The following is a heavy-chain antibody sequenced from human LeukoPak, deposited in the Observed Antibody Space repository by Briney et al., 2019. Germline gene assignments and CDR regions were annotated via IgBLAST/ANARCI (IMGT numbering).Heavy chain of an antibody. CDR1: GGSISSYY. J-gene: IGHJ6*03. Sequence: PSETLSLTCTVSGGSISSYYWNWIRQPPWKGLEWIGYIYYTGSTNYNPSLKSRVTISVDTSKNQFSLRLTSVTAADTAVYYCTRGDYYYYYYMDVWGKGTTVTVSS. CDR2: IYYTGST. V-gene: IGHV4-59*01. CDR3: TRGDYYYYYYMDV.